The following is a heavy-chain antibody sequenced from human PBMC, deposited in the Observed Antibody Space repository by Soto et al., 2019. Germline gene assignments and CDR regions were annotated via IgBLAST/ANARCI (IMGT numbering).Heavy chain of an antibody. D-gene: IGHD2-21*01. CDR3: ARLRIATNNYKWFDP. CDR1: GAALNSGNYY. V-gene: IGHV4-31*02. Sequence: TLSLTWSVSGAALNSGNYYRSWIRQVPGKGLEWIGHIYVTGAVDYNPSLRDRITISQDTSERQFSLNLRLVTAADTAVYYCARLRIATNNYKWFDPWGQGTLVTVSS. CDR2: IYVTGAV. J-gene: IGHJ5*02.